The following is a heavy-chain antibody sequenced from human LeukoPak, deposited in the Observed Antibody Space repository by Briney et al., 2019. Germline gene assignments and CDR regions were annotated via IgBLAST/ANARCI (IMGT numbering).Heavy chain of an antibody. D-gene: IGHD1-7*01. Sequence: GGXXRLSCAASGFTFSSYSMNWVRQAPGKGLEWVSYISSSSSTIYYADSVKGRFTISRDNAKTSLYLQMNSLRAEDTAVYYCARGRTLLDYWGQGTLVTVSS. CDR2: ISSSSSTI. J-gene: IGHJ4*02. V-gene: IGHV3-48*01. CDR1: GFTFSSYS. CDR3: ARGRTLLDY.